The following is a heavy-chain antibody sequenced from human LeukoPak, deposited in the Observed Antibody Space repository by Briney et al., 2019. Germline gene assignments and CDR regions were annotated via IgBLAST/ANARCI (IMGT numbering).Heavy chain of an antibody. CDR2: VKQDGNEK. Sequence: PGGSLRLSCAASGFTFSNYWMSWVRQAPGKGLERVANVKQDGNEKYYVDSVKGRFTISRDNAKKSLYLHMNSLRAEDMAVYDCVRYRGPWTCDIWGQGTMVTVSS. CDR3: VRYRGPWTCDI. CDR1: GFTFSNYW. V-gene: IGHV3-7*01. D-gene: IGHD1-1*01. J-gene: IGHJ3*02.